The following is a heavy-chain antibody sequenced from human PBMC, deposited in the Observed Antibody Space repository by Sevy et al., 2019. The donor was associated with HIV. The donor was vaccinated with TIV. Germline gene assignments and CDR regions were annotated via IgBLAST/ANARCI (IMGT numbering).Heavy chain of an antibody. D-gene: IGHD5-12*01. CDR2: ITRNSYEAYGGTT. J-gene: IGHJ4*02. CDR1: GFTFDDYA. Sequence: GGSLRLSCTTSGFTFDDYAMNWFRQPPGKGLELVAFITRNSYEAYGGTTDYAASVKGRFIISRDDSKSIAYLQMNSLKTEDTAVYYCTRGLATADTPEYYFDYWGQGILVTVSS. CDR3: TRGLATADTPEYYFDY. V-gene: IGHV3-49*03.